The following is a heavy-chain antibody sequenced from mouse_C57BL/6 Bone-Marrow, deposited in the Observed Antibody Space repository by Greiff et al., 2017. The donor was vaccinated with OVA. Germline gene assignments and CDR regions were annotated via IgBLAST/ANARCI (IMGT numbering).Heavy chain of an antibody. V-gene: IGHV5-4*03. J-gene: IGHJ1*03. CDR2: ISDGGSYT. CDR3: ASDNWGWYFDV. D-gene: IGHD4-1*01. Sequence: EVKVVESGGGLVKPGGSLKLSCAASGFTFSSYALSWVRQTPEKRLEWVATISDGGSYTYYPDNVKGRFTISRDNAKNNLYLQMSHLKSENTAMYYCASDNWGWYFDVWGTGTTVTVSS. CDR1: GFTFSSYA.